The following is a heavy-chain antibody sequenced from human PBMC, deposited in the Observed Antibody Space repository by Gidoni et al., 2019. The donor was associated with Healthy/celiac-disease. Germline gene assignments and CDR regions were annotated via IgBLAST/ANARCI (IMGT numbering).Heavy chain of an antibody. D-gene: IGHD3-22*01. CDR2: ISYVGSNK. J-gene: IGHJ4*02. Sequence: QVQLVESGGGVVQPGTSLRLSCAASGFTFSSYGMHWVRQAPGKGLEWVAVISYVGSNKYYADSVKGRFTISRENSKNTLYLQMNSLRAEDTAVYYCAKDTYYYDSSGYCPLDYWGQGTLVTVSS. V-gene: IGHV3-30*18. CDR1: GFTFSSYG. CDR3: AKDTYYYDSSGYCPLDY.